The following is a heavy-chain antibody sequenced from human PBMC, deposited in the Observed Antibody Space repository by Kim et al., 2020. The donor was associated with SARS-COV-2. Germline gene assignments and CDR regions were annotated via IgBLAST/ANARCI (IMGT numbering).Heavy chain of an antibody. Sequence: GGSLRLSCAASGFTFSSYAMSWVRQAPGKGLEWVSANSGSGGSTYYADSFKGRFTISRDNSKNTLYLQMNGLRAEDTAVYYCAKSEKESSNGGYGMDVWGQGTTVTVSS. CDR1: GFTFSSYA. CDR2: NSGSGGST. J-gene: IGHJ6*02. CDR3: AKSEKESSNGGYGMDV. V-gene: IGHV3-23*01. D-gene: IGHD3-10*01.